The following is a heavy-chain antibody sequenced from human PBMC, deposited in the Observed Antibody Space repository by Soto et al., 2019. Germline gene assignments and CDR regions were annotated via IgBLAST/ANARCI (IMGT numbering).Heavy chain of an antibody. Sequence: GESLKISCKGSGYSFISHWIGWVRQMPGKGLEWMGIIYPGDSDTRYSPSFEGQVTITADKTTTTGYLQWSSLKASDTAMYYCTRSLPTPDLWRQGTLVTVSS. J-gene: IGHJ5*02. CDR3: TRSLPTPDL. V-gene: IGHV5-51*01. CDR2: IYPGDSDT. CDR1: GYSFISHW.